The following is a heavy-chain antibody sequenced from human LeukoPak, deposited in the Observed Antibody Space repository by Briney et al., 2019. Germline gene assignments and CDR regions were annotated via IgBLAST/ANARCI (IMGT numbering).Heavy chain of an antibody. D-gene: IGHD3-10*01. CDR1: GFTFSSYS. J-gene: IGHJ4*02. Sequence: GGSLRLSCTASGFTFSSYSLNWVRQAPGKGLEWVSSVSTGSNYIYYADSVKGRFTISRDNDKNSLYLQMNSLRVEDTAVYYCARGLRPTYYYGSGSYEGVNYWGQGTLVTVSS. CDR3: ARGLRPTYYYGSGSYEGVNY. V-gene: IGHV3-21*04. CDR2: VSTGSNYI.